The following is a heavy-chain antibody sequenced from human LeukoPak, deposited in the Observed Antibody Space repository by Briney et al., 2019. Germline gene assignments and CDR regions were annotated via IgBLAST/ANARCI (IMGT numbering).Heavy chain of an antibody. V-gene: IGHV3-23*01. CDR3: AKDFGSSSTMN. CDR1: GFTFSSYA. CDR2: ISGSGGST. Sequence: GGSLTLSCAASGFTFSSYAMSWVRQAPGKGLEWVSAISGSGGSTYYADSVKGRFTISRDNSKNTLYLQMNSLRAEDTAVYYCAKDFGSSSTMNWGQGTLVTVSS. D-gene: IGHD6-13*01. J-gene: IGHJ4*02.